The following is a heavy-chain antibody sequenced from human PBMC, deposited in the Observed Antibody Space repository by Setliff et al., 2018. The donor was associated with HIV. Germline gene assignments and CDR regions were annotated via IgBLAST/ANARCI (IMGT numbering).Heavy chain of an antibody. J-gene: IGHJ4*02. D-gene: IGHD3-22*01. CDR2: IYTSGRT. Sequence: SETLSLTCTVSGGSISSGSHYWSWIRQPAGKGLEWIGLIYTSGRTNYNPSLKSRVTISVDRSKNQFSLNLSSVTAADTALYYCASLCHDTSAPWLYYFDYWGQGTLVTVSS. V-gene: IGHV4-61*02. CDR3: ASLCHDTSAPWLYYFDY. CDR1: GGSISSGSHY.